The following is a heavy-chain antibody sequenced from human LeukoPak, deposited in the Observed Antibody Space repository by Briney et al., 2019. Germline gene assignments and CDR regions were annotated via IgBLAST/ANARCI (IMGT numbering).Heavy chain of an antibody. J-gene: IGHJ5*02. V-gene: IGHV3-53*01. CDR2: IYSGGST. CDR1: GFTVSSNC. CDR3: ARGIATAANEDRFDP. D-gene: IGHD6-13*01. Sequence: GGSLRLSCAASGFTVSSNCMSWVRQAPGKGLEWVSVIYSGGSTYYADSVKGRFTISRENSKNTLYLQINSLRAEDTAVYYCARGIATAANEDRFDPWGEGTLVTVSP.